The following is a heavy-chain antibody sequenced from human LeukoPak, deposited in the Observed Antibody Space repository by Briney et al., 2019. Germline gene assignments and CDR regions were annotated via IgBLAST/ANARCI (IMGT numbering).Heavy chain of an antibody. Sequence: SGGSLRLSCAASGFTFSSYAMHWVRQAPGKGLEWVAVIWYDGSNKYYADSVKGRFTISRDNSKNTLYLQMNSLRAEDTAVYYCARDGYYYDSSGYYPIDYWGQGTLVTVSS. J-gene: IGHJ4*02. V-gene: IGHV3-33*08. CDR3: ARDGYYYDSSGYYPIDY. D-gene: IGHD3-22*01. CDR1: GFTFSSYA. CDR2: IWYDGSNK.